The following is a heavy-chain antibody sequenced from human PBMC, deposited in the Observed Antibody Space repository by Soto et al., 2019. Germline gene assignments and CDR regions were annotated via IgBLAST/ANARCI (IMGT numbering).Heavy chain of an antibody. D-gene: IGHD6-19*01. J-gene: IGHJ4*02. CDR1: GGTFSSYT. CDR3: ARDRAYSSGWAGVDY. V-gene: IGHV1-69*04. Sequence: GASVKVSCKASGGTFSSYTISWVRQAPGQGLEWMGRIIPILGIANYAQKFQGRVTITADKSTSTAYMELSSLRSEDTAVYYCARDRAYSSGWAGVDYWGQGTLVTVSS. CDR2: IIPILGIA.